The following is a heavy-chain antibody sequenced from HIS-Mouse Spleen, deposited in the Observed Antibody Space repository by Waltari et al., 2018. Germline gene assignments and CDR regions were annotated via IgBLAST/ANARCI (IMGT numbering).Heavy chain of an antibody. Sequence: QLQLQESGPGLVKPSETLSLTCTVSGGSISSSSYYWGWIRQPPGKGLEWIGSIYYSGTTYYNTSLKSRVTISVDTSKNQVSLKLSSVTAADTAVYYCASNGYYDILTGYYSFDYWGQGTLVTVSS. D-gene: IGHD3-9*01. CDR2: IYYSGTT. CDR3: ASNGYYDILTGYYSFDY. V-gene: IGHV4-39*07. J-gene: IGHJ4*02. CDR1: GGSISSSSYY.